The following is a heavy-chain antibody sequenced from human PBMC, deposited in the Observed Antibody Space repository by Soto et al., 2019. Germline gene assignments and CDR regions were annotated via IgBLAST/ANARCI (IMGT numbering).Heavy chain of an antibody. Sequence: GGSLRLSCAASGFTFSSYWMSWVRQAPGKGLEWVANIKQDGSEKYYVDSVKGRFTISRDNAKNSLYLQMNSLRAEDTAVYYCARLPAANYYYMDVWGKGTTVTVSS. V-gene: IGHV3-7*01. CDR2: IKQDGSEK. J-gene: IGHJ6*03. D-gene: IGHD2-2*01. CDR1: GFTFSSYW. CDR3: ARLPAANYYYMDV.